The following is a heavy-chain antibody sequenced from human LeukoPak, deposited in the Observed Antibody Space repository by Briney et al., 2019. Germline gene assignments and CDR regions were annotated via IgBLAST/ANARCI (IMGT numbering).Heavy chain of an antibody. J-gene: IGHJ4*02. CDR1: GGTFSSYA. Sequence: SVKVSCKASGGTFSSYAISWVRQAPGQGLEWMGGIIPIFGTANYAQKFQGRVTVTADESTSTAYMELSSLRSDDTAVYYCARDRYNWNYFDYWGQGTLVTVSS. CDR3: ARDRYNWNYFDY. V-gene: IGHV1-69*13. CDR2: IIPIFGTA. D-gene: IGHD1-20*01.